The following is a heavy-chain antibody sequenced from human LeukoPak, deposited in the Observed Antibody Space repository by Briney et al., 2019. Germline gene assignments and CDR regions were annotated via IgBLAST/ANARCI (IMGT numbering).Heavy chain of an antibody. D-gene: IGHD1-26*01. CDR1: GLTFSSYS. CDR3: AKAPSGSQTVWDAFDI. CDR2: ISGSGSST. J-gene: IGHJ3*02. Sequence: GGSLRLSCAASGLTFSSYSMNWVRQAPGKGLEWVSGISGSGSSTHYVDSVKGRFTISRDNSKNTLYLQMNSLRAEDTAVYYCAKAPSGSQTVWDAFDIWGQGTLVTVSS. V-gene: IGHV3-23*01.